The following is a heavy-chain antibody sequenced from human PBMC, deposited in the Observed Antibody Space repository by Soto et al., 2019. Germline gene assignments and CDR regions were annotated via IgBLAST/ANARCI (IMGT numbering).Heavy chain of an antibody. Sequence: QVQLQESGPGLVKPSGTLSLTCAVSGGSISSSNWWSWVRQPPGKGLEWIGEIYHSGSTNYNPSLKSRVTISVDKSKNQFSLKLSSVTAADTAVYYCARECSGCSRHLRTRGSDYWGQGTLVTVSS. CDR1: GGSISSSNW. CDR2: IYHSGST. CDR3: ARECSGCSRHLRTRGSDY. V-gene: IGHV4-4*02. D-gene: IGHD2-15*01. J-gene: IGHJ4*02.